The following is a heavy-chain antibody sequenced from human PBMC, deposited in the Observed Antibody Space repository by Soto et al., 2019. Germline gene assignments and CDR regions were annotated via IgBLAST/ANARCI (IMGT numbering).Heavy chain of an antibody. CDR1: GYTFTGYY. Sequence: GXSVKVSCKASGYTFTGYYMHWVRQAPGQGLEWMGWINPNSGGTNYAQKFQGWVTMTRDTSISTAYMELSRLRSDDTAVYYCARLSNTAMGRAFDIWGQGTMVTVSS. J-gene: IGHJ3*02. CDR3: ARLSNTAMGRAFDI. V-gene: IGHV1-2*04. D-gene: IGHD5-18*01. CDR2: INPNSGGT.